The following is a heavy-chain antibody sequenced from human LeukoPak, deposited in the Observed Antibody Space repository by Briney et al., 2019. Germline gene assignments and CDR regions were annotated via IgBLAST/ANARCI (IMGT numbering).Heavy chain of an antibody. V-gene: IGHV3-30*18. CDR2: ISYDGSNK. CDR3: AKDRYYDSSGYLWYFDY. J-gene: IGHJ4*02. D-gene: IGHD3-22*01. CDR1: GFTFSSYG. Sequence: GSLRLSCAASGFTFSSYGMHWVRQAPGKGLEWEAVISYDGSNKYYADSVKGRFTISRDNSKNTLYLQMNSLRAEDTAVYYCAKDRYYDSSGYLWYFDYWGQGTLVTVSS.